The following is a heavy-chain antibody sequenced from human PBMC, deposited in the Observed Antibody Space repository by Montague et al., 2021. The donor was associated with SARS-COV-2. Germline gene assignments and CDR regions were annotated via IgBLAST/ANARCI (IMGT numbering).Heavy chain of an antibody. Sequence: SETLSLTCTVSGGSISSSSYYWSWIRQPPGKGLEWIGYIYYSGSTNYNPSLKSRVTISVDTSKNQFSLKLSSVTAADTAVYYCARDFGYWAQQLVPPRLYYYYYGMDVWGKGTTVTVSS. J-gene: IGHJ6*04. CDR1: GGSISSSSYY. CDR3: ARDFGYWAQQLVPPRLYYYYYGMDV. CDR2: IYYSGST. V-gene: IGHV4-61*01. D-gene: IGHD6-13*01.